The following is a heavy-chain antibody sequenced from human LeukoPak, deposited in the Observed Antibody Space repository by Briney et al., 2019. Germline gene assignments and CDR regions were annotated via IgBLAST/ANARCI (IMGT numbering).Heavy chain of an antibody. D-gene: IGHD4-17*01. Sequence: PGRSLRLSCAASGFTFSSYAMHWVRQAPGKGLEWVAVISYDGSNKYYADSVKGRFTISRDNSKNTLYLQMNSLRAEDTAVYYCAKDLHRDYYYYCYGMDVWGQGTTVTVSS. CDR1: GFTFSSYA. V-gene: IGHV3-30-3*01. CDR3: AKDLHRDYYYYCYGMDV. CDR2: ISYDGSNK. J-gene: IGHJ6*02.